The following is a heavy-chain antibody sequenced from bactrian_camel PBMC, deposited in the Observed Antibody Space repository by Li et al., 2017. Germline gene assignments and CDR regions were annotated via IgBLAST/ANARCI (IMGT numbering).Heavy chain of an antibody. D-gene: IGHD3*01. CDR2: TFSDGST. Sequence: VQLVESGGGSVQIGGSLTLACAASRGFDDADAEWGWFRQAPGKEREGVAGTFSDGSTRYADSVKGRFTISKDSAKNTLYLQMNSLKPEDTSMYYCAASTGVWLACSRFLNRKNEYRGQGTQVTVS. CDR3: AASTGVWLACSRFLNRKNEY. V-gene: IGHV3S63*01. J-gene: IGHJ4*01. CDR1: RGFDDADAE.